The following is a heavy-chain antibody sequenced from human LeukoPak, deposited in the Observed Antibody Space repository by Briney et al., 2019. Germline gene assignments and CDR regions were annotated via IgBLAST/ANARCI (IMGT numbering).Heavy chain of an antibody. Sequence: PSGTLSLTCAVSGGSISSSNWWSWVRPPPGKGLEWIGEIYHSGSTNYNPSLKSRVTISVDKSKNQFPLKLSSVTAADTAVYYCARDAPYCSSTSCPPGYWGQGTLVTASS. CDR1: GGSISSSNW. D-gene: IGHD2-2*01. J-gene: IGHJ4*02. V-gene: IGHV4-4*02. CDR2: IYHSGST. CDR3: ARDAPYCSSTSCPPGY.